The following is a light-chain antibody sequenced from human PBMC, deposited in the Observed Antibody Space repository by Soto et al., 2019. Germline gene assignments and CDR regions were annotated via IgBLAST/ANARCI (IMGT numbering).Light chain of an antibody. J-gene: IGKJ3*01. CDR3: QKYISAPFT. V-gene: IGKV1-27*01. Sequence: DIQMTQSPSSLSASIGDRVSITCRASQGIRDSLAWYQQKPGKSPNLLIYAASTWQSGVPSRFSGSGSGTDFTLTSSSLQPEDVATYYCQKYISAPFTFGPGTKVDIK. CDR2: AAS. CDR1: QGIRDS.